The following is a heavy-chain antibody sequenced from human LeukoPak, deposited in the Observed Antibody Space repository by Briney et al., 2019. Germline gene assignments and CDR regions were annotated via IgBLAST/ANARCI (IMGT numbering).Heavy chain of an antibody. CDR3: AKVKWKLIGYFDY. J-gene: IGHJ4*02. CDR2: LTGDGGT. V-gene: IGHV3-23*01. D-gene: IGHD1-20*01. Sequence: GGSLRLACAASGFTFTNYAMSWVRQAPGKGLEWVSVLTGDGGTYYADSVKGRFTNSRDDSKNTLFLQMNSLRAEDTAVYFCAKVKWKLIGYFDYWGQGNLVTVSS. CDR1: GFTFTNYA.